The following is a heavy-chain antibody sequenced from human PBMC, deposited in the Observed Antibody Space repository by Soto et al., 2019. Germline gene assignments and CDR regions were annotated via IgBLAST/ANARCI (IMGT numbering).Heavy chain of an antibody. CDR2: IYYSGST. CDR3: ARVGVTQGFDY. V-gene: IGHV4-31*03. D-gene: IGHD2-8*01. J-gene: IGHJ4*02. CDR1: GGSISGGGYY. Sequence: SETLSLTCTVSGGSISGGGYYWIWIRQHPGKGLDWIGYIYYSGSTYYNPSLKSRVTISVDTSKNQFSLKLSSVTAADTAVYYCARVGVTQGFDYWGQGTLVTVSS.